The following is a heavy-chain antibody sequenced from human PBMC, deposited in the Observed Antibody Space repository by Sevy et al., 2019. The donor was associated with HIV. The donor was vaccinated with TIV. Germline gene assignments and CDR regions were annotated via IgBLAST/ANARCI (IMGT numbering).Heavy chain of an antibody. CDR3: AKDSVVVVGDAFDI. Sequence: GGSLRLSCAASGFTFSNYAMNWVRQAPGKGLEWISAISGGGSGDDTYYADSVKGWFTISRDNSKNTLYLQMNSLRAEDTAVYYCAKDSVVVVGDAFDIWGQGTMVTVSS. D-gene: IGHD2-15*01. CDR1: GFTFSNYA. J-gene: IGHJ3*02. V-gene: IGHV3-23*01. CDR2: ISGGGSGDDT.